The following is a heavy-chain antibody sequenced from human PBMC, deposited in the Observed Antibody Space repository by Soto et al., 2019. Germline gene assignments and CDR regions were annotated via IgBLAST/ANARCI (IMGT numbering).Heavy chain of an antibody. CDR3: ARGELLWFGELLR. V-gene: IGHV1-8*01. D-gene: IGHD3-10*01. CDR1: GYTFTSYE. J-gene: IGHJ4*02. Sequence: QVQLVQSGAEVKKPGASVKVSCKASGYTFTSYEINWVRQATGQGLEWMGWMNPNSGDTGYAQKFQGRVTMTRNTSVSTAYMELSSLRSEDTAVYYCARGELLWFGELLRWGQGTLVTVSS. CDR2: MNPNSGDT.